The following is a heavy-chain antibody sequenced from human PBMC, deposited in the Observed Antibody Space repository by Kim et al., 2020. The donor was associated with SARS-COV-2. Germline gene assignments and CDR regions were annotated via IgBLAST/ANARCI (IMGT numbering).Heavy chain of an antibody. Sequence: GGSLRLSCAASGFTVSSNYMSWVRQAPGKGLEWVSVIYSGGSTYYADSVKGRFTISRDNSKNTLYLQMNSLRVEDTAVYYCARAPVGGGYVYYYYGMDVWGQGTTVTVSS. CDR2: IYSGGST. CDR1: GFTVSSNY. J-gene: IGHJ6*02. D-gene: IGHD3-16*01. CDR3: ARAPVGGGYVYYYYGMDV. V-gene: IGHV3-53*01.